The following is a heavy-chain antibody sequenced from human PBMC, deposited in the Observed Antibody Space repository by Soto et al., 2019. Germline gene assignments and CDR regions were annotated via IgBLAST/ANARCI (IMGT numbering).Heavy chain of an antibody. D-gene: IGHD3-10*01. CDR3: ARVAPYYYGSGSYYFDY. Sequence: GGSLRLSCAASGFTFSSYQMNWVRQAPGKGLEWVANIKQDGSEKYYVDSVKGRFTISRDNAWNSLNLQMNSLRAEDTAVYYCARVAPYYYGSGSYYFDYWGQGTLVTVSS. CDR1: GFTFSSYQ. J-gene: IGHJ4*02. CDR2: IKQDGSEK. V-gene: IGHV3-7*01.